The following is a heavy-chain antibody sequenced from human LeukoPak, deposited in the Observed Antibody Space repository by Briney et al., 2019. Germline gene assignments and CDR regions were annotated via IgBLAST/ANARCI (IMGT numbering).Heavy chain of an antibody. CDR3: ARARLHCVYYFDY. V-gene: IGHV4-34*01. D-gene: IGHD2-21*01. J-gene: IGHJ4*02. Sequence: SETLSLTCAVYNGSFSGYYWSWIRQPPGKGLEWIGEMNHSGRTNYNPSLKSRVTISVDTSKNQFSLKLSSVTAADTAVYYCARARLHCVYYFDYWGQGTLVIVSS. CDR1: NGSFSGYY. CDR2: MNHSGRT.